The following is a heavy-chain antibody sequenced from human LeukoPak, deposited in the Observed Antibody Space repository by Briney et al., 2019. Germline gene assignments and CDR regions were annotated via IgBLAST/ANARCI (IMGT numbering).Heavy chain of an antibody. CDR3: ASGGIIAAAGPVDY. V-gene: IGHV3-7*01. J-gene: IGHJ4*02. CDR1: GFIFSNYW. CDR2: VRQDGSER. Sequence: GGSLRLSGAASGFIFSNYWMSWVRQAPGKGLEWVANVRQDGSERYYVDSVRGRFTISRDNAKNSLFLQMNSLRIEDTAVYYCASGGIIAAAGPVDYWGQGTLVTVSS. D-gene: IGHD6-13*01.